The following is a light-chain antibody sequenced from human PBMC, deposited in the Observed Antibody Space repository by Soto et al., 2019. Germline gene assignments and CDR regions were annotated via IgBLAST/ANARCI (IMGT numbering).Light chain of an antibody. CDR2: DAS. J-gene: IGKJ4*01. CDR1: QSVRSNY. V-gene: IGKV3-20*01. CDR3: QQYGSTPLT. Sequence: EIVLTQSPDTLSLSPGERATLSGRASQSVRSNYLAWYQQKPGQAPRFLIYDASSRATGIPDRFSGSGSGTDFTLTISRLEPVDFAVYYCQQYGSTPLTFGGGTKVDIK.